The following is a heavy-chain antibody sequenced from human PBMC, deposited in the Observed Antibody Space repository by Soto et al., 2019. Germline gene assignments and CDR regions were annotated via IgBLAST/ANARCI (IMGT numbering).Heavy chain of an antibody. V-gene: IGHV3-13*01. CDR2: IGTAGDT. CDR1: GFTFSSYD. Sequence: PGGSLRLSCAASGFTFSSYDMHWVRQATGKDLEWVSAIGTAGDTYYPGSVKGRFTISRENAKNSLYLQMNSLRAEDTAVYYCARGGRYCTNGVCYLRHYYYYGMDVWGQGTTVTV. CDR3: ARGGRYCTNGVCYLRHYYYYGMDV. J-gene: IGHJ6*02. D-gene: IGHD2-8*01.